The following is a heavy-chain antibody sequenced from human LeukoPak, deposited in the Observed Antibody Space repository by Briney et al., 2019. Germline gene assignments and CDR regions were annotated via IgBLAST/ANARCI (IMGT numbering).Heavy chain of an antibody. CDR2: IIPILGIA. V-gene: IGHV1-69*04. J-gene: IGHJ3*02. CDR1: GGTFSSYA. Sequence: GASVKVFCKASGGTFSSYAISWVRQAPGQGLEWMGRIIPILGIANYAQKFQGRVTITADKSTSTAYMELSSLRSEDTAVYYCARVSLYYDSSGYYAFDIWGQGTMVTVSS. D-gene: IGHD3-22*01. CDR3: ARVSLYYDSSGYYAFDI.